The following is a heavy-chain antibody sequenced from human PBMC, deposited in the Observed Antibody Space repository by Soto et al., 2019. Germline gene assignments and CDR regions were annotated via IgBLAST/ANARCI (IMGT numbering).Heavy chain of an antibody. CDR2: INHSGIT. V-gene: IGHV4-34*01. CDR3: ARTRCSIKWGVDY. CDR1: GGSFSGYY. J-gene: IGHJ4*02. D-gene: IGHD7-27*01. Sequence: SETLSLTGAVYGGSFSGYYCSWIRQPPGKGLEWIGEINHSGITNYKPSLKSRVTISVDTSKNQFSLKLSSVTAADTAVYYCARTRCSIKWGVDYWGQGILVTVSS.